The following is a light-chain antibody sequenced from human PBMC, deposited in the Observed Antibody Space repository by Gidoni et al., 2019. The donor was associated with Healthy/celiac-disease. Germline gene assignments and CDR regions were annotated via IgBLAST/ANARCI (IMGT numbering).Light chain of an antibody. V-gene: IGKV1-33*01. CDR1: QDISNY. CDR2: DAS. CDR3: QQYDNLPPG. Sequence: DIQMTQSPSSLSASVGDRVTITCQASQDISNYLNWYQQKPGKAPTLLIYDASNLETGVPSRFSGSGSGTDFTFTISSLQPEDIATYYCQQYDNLPPGFGGGTKVEIK. J-gene: IGKJ4*01.